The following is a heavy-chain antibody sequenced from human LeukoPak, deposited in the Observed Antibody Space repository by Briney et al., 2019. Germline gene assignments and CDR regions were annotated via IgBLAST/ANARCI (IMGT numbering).Heavy chain of an antibody. J-gene: IGHJ5*02. CDR3: ARDLTGTTSGWFDP. CDR2: INPNSGGT. CDR1: GCTFTGYY. Sequence: GASVKVSCKASGCTFTGYYMHWVRQAPGQGLEWMGWINPNSGGTNYAQKFQGRVTMTRDTSISTAYMELSRLRSDDTAVYYCARDLTGTTSGWFDPWGQGTLVTVSS. V-gene: IGHV1-2*02. D-gene: IGHD1-7*01.